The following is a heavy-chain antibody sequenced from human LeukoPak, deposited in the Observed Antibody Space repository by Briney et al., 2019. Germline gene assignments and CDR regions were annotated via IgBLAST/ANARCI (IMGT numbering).Heavy chain of an antibody. Sequence: ASVKVSCKASGYTFTSHGISWVRQAPGQGLEWMGWISAYNGNTNYAQKLQDRVITTTDTSTSTAYMELMSLRSDDTAVYYCARDGWQLSNWFDPWGQGTLVTVSS. CDR3: ARDGWQLSNWFDP. V-gene: IGHV1-18*01. CDR2: ISAYNGNT. J-gene: IGHJ5*02. D-gene: IGHD6-13*01. CDR1: GYTFTSHG.